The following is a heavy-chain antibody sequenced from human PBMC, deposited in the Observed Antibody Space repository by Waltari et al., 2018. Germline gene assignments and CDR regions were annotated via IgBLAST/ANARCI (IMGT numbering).Heavy chain of an antibody. CDR3: ARWDQDYFSFFFDY. CDR1: GTYISSKKHY. D-gene: IGHD4-17*01. J-gene: IGHJ4*02. V-gene: IGHV4-30-4*08. Sequence: QVHLQEMGPGLVKPSQTLSLTCAVSGTYISSKKHYWNWIRQPPGKGLEWIGSIYYDGGTKYTPSLESRVTISIDTSKNQFSLKLSSVTAADTAVYFCARWDQDYFSFFFDYWGRGTLVTDSS. CDR2: IYYDGGT.